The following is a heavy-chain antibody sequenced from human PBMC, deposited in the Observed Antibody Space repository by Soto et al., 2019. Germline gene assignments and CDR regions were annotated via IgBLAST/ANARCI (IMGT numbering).Heavy chain of an antibody. Sequence: QVHLVQSGAEVKKPGASVKVSCKASGYTFTSYGITWVRQAPGQGLEFMGWISAHNVNTDYAQKLQGRVIATKDTSTSTAYMELRSLRSDDPAVYYCARGRYGDYWGQGALVTVSS. J-gene: IGHJ4*02. CDR3: ARGRYGDY. V-gene: IGHV1-18*01. CDR1: GYTFTSYG. CDR2: ISAHNVNT. D-gene: IGHD1-1*01.